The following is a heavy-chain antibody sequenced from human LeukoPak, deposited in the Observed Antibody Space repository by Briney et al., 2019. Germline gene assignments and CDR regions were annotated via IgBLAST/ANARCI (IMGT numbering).Heavy chain of an antibody. CDR2: IYYSGSA. CDR3: ARGGSGSYHPLGY. J-gene: IGHJ4*02. V-gene: IGHV4-59*01. CDR1: GGSISSYY. D-gene: IGHD3-10*01. Sequence: SETLSLTCTVSGGSISSYYWSWIRQPPGKGLEWIGYIYYSGSANYNPSLKSRVTISVDTSKNQFSLKLSSVTAADTAVYYCARGGSGSYHPLGYWGQGTLVTVSS.